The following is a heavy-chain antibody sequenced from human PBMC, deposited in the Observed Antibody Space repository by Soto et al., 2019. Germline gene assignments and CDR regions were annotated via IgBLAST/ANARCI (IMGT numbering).Heavy chain of an antibody. Sequence: QAQLVQSGAEVKKPGSSVRVSCQASGGTLSSSPVISWVRQAPGQGLEWMGGIIPIFSTTNYAQKFQGRLTITADESTSTAYMELSSLRSEDTALYYCAVNSGSHPWGDFWGQGTPVTVSS. V-gene: IGHV1-69*01. CDR1: GGTLSSSP. D-gene: IGHD1-26*01. J-gene: IGHJ4*02. CDR3: AVNSGSHPWGDF. CDR2: IIPIFSTT.